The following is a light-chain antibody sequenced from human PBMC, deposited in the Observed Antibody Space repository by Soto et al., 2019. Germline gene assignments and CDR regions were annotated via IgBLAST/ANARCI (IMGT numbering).Light chain of an antibody. CDR3: MQATHFPPYT. V-gene: IGKV2-24*01. Sequence: DIVMTQTPLSSPVTLGQPASISCRSSQSLLHSDGTTYLNWLQQRPGQPPRLLIYRVSNRFSGVSDIFSGSGAVTDFTLKISRVEAEYVGIYYCMQATHFPPYTFGQGTKLEI. J-gene: IGKJ2*01. CDR1: QSLLHSDGTTY. CDR2: RVS.